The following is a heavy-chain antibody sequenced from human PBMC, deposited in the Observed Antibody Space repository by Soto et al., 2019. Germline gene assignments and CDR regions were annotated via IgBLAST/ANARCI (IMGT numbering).Heavy chain of an antibody. J-gene: IGHJ4*02. CDR1: GFIFSDHY. D-gene: IGHD4-17*01. CDR2: TRNKANSHTT. V-gene: IGHV3-72*01. CDR3: ARATTVTDY. Sequence: PGGSLRLSCAASGFIFSDHYMDWVRQAPGKGLEWAGRTRNKANSHTTEYAASVKGRFTISRDDSKNSLYLQMNSLKIEDTAVYYCARATTVTDYWGQGTLVTVSS.